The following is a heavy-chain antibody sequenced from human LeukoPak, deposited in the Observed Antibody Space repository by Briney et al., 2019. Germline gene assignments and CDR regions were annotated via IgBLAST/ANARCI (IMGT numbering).Heavy chain of an antibody. V-gene: IGHV4-34*01. J-gene: IGHJ4*02. CDR3: ARVTTGSSSLFDY. CDR1: GGSFSGYY. D-gene: IGHD6-6*01. Sequence: SETLSLTCAVYGGSFSGYYWSWIRQPPGKGLEWIGEINHSGSTNYNPSLKSRVTISVDTSKNQFSLKLSSVTAADTAVYYCARVTTGSSSLFDYWGQGTLLTVSS. CDR2: INHSGST.